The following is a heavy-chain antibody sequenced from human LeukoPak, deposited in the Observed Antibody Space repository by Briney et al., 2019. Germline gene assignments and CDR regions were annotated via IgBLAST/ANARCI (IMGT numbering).Heavy chain of an antibody. J-gene: IGHJ4*02. CDR2: ISSSSSYI. D-gene: IGHD6-13*01. V-gene: IGHV3-21*01. CDR1: GFTFSSYS. CDR3: ARAPPTLAAGENDY. Sequence: PGGSLRLSCAASGFTFSSYSMSWVRQAPGKGLEWVSSISSSSSYIYYADSVKGRFTISRDNAKNSLYLQMNSLRAEDTAVYYCARAPPTLAAGENDYWGQGTLVTVSS.